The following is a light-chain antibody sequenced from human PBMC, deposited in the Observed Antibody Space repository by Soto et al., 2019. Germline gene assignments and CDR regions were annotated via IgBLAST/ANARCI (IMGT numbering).Light chain of an antibody. Sequence: EIVMTQSPATLSVSPGERATLSCRASQSVSSNLAWYQQKPGQAPRLLIYGASTRATGIPARFSGSGSGTELTLNIRSLQSEDFAVYYCQKYNTWPPWTFGQGTKVEIK. V-gene: IGKV3-15*01. J-gene: IGKJ1*01. CDR1: QSVSSN. CDR2: GAS. CDR3: QKYNTWPPWT.